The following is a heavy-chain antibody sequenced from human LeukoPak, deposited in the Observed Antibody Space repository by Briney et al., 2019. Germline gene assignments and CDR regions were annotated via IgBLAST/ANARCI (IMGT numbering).Heavy chain of an antibody. Sequence: ASVKVSCKASGYTFTNYHVHWVRQAPGQGLEWVGIINPSDETTIYAQKFQGRVTMTRDPSTNTVYMELSSLRSDDTAVYYCARPSINNWYYFDHWGQGILVTVSS. CDR2: INPSDETT. CDR3: ARPSINNWYYFDH. J-gene: IGHJ4*02. V-gene: IGHV1-46*01. CDR1: GYTFTNYH. D-gene: IGHD1-1*01.